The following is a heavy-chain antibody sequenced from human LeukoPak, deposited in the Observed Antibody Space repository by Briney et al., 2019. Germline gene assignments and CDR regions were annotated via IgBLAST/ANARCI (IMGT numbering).Heavy chain of an antibody. Sequence: PSETLSLTCTVSGGSXSSYYWSWIRQPPXXXLEWIXYXXXSGSTNYNPSLKSRVTISVDTSKNQFSLKLSSVTAADTAVYYCARNHPLSNYYGSGSYSWFDPWGQGTLVTVSS. J-gene: IGHJ5*02. CDR1: GGSXSSYY. CDR3: ARNHPLSNYYGSGSYSWFDP. V-gene: IGHV4-59*01. D-gene: IGHD3-10*01. CDR2: XXXSGST.